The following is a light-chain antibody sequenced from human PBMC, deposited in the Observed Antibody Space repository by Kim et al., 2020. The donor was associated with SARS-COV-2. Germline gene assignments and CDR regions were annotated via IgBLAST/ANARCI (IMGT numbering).Light chain of an antibody. CDR2: DAS. CDR1: QFISTW. Sequence: DIQMTQSPSTLSASVGDRVTITCRASQFISTWLARYQQKPGKAPNLLIYDASSLESGVPSGFSGSGSGTEFTLTISSLQPDDFATYYCQQYHIYPYIFGQGNKLEIK. CDR3: QQYHIYPYI. V-gene: IGKV1-5*01. J-gene: IGKJ2*01.